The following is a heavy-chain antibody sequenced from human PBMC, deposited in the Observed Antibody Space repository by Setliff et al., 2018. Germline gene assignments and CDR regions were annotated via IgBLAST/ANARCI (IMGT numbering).Heavy chain of an antibody. J-gene: IGHJ4*02. Sequence: SETLSLTCTVSGGSINNGSYYWSWIRQPAGKGLEWIGHIYTSGSTNYNPSLKSRVTISFNTSKNQISLKLSSVTPADTAVYYCARGNSRSSVWYVVPHFDYWGQGTLVTVSS. D-gene: IGHD6-19*01. V-gene: IGHV4-61*09. CDR3: ARGNSRSSVWYVVPHFDY. CDR1: GGSINNGSYY. CDR2: IYTSGST.